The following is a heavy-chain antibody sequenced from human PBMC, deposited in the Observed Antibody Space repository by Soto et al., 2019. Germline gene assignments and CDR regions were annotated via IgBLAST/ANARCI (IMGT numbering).Heavy chain of an antibody. CDR2: ISLYSDGT. Sequence: APVKVSCKTSGYTVSNYGITWVRQAPGQPLEWLGWISLYSDGTNYAQKFQGRVSMTTDTSTTTAYMELRSLRSDDTAVYYCARVVPGAEAWFGPWGQGTLVTVSS. CDR3: ARVVPGAEAWFGP. D-gene: IGHD2-2*01. CDR1: GYTVSNYG. J-gene: IGHJ5*02. V-gene: IGHV1-18*01.